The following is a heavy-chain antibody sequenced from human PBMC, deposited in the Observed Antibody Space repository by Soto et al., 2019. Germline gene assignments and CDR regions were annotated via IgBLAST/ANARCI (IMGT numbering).Heavy chain of an antibody. CDR3: ARSVISWYFAL. J-gene: IGHJ2*01. Sequence: QVQLQESGPGLVKPSQTLSLTCTVSGGSISSGDYYWSWVRQPPGKGREWIWYIYYSGSTYYNPSLKTRVTISVDTAKNQFSLKLSSVTAAETAVYCCARSVISWYFALWGRGTLVTVSS. CDR1: GGSISSGDYY. CDR2: IYYSGST. D-gene: IGHD3-16*02. V-gene: IGHV4-30-4*01.